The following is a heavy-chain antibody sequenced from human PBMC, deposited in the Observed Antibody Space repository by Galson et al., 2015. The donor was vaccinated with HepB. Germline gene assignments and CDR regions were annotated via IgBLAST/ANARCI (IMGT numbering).Heavy chain of an antibody. CDR2: INPSGGST. D-gene: IGHD3-22*01. V-gene: IGHV1-46*01. CDR1: GGTFSSYT. Sequence: SVKVSCKASGGTFSSYTISWVRQAPGQGLEWMGIINPSGGSTSYAQKFQGRVTMTRDTSTSTVYMELSSLRSEDTAVYYCARDRGGFTMMRAFDIWGQGTMATVSS. J-gene: IGHJ3*02. CDR3: ARDRGGFTMMRAFDI.